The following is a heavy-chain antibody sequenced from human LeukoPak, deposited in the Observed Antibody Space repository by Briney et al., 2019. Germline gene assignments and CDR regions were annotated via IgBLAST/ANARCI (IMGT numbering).Heavy chain of an antibody. CDR3: AKDLNYYGSGSYYNPFDY. CDR2: IRYDGTNK. V-gene: IGHV3-30*02. Sequence: GGSLRLSCAASGFTFSDYGMHCVRQAPGKGLDWVAFIRYDGTNKYYADSEKGRFTISRDNSMNTLSLQLNSLRAEDTAVYYCAKDLNYYGSGSYYNPFDYWGQGTLVTVSS. J-gene: IGHJ4*02. CDR1: GFTFSDYG. D-gene: IGHD3-10*01.